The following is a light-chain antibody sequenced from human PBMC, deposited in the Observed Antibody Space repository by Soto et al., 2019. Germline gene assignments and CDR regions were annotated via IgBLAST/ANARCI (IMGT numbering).Light chain of an antibody. V-gene: IGKV3-15*01. CDR3: QQYYSWPRGT. CDR2: AAS. CDR1: QYIVTN. J-gene: IGKJ1*01. Sequence: EIVITQSPCTLSVSPGERATLSCRASQYIVTNLAWYQQKPGQAPRLLIFAASTRAPGIPARFSGSGSGTEFTLTISSLQSADFGVYYCQQYYSWPRGTFGQGTKVDIK.